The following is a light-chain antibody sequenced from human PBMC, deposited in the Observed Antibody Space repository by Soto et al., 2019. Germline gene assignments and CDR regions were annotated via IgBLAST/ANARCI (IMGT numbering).Light chain of an antibody. CDR1: QSVDIN. Sequence: EIVMTQSPVTLSASPGDRVTISCRASQSVDINLAWYQQKPGQTPKLLIYVASTRSTGIPATLSGTGSGTEFTLAISSLQSEDFAVYYGQQYNVWPLTFGGGTKVEFK. V-gene: IGKV3-15*01. CDR2: VAS. CDR3: QQYNVWPLT. J-gene: IGKJ4*01.